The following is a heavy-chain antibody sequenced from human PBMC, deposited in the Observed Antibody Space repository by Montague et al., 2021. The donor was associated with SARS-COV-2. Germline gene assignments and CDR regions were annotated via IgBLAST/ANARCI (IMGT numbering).Heavy chain of an antibody. CDR2: IYPSGST. CDR3: ARDVGKGFSGYETEGGFDY. CDR1: GGSISSYY. Sequence: SETLSLTCTVSGGSISSYYWSWIRQPAGKGLEWIGRIYPSGSTKYNPSLKSRVTISVNTSKNQFSLKLTSVTAADTAVYWCARDVGKGFSGYETEGGFDYWGQGTLVSVSS. V-gene: IGHV4-4*07. D-gene: IGHD5-12*01. J-gene: IGHJ4*02.